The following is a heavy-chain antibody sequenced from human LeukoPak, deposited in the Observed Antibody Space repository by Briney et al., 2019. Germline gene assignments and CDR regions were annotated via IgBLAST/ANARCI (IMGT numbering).Heavy chain of an antibody. V-gene: IGHV3-15*01. CDR3: TRDSRAYFDSSAT. D-gene: IGHD3-22*01. Sequence: GGSLRLSCAASGFTFSNAWMSWVRQAPGKGLEWVGRIKSKTDGGTTDYAAPVKGRFTISRDDSKSIAYLQMNSLKTEDTAVYYCTRDSRAYFDSSATWGQGTLVTVSS. CDR1: GFTFSNAW. CDR2: IKSKTDGGTT. J-gene: IGHJ4*02.